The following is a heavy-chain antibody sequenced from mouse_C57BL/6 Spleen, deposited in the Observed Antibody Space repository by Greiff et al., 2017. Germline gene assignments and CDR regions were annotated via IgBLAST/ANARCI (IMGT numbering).Heavy chain of an antibody. CDR3: ARDLYYGYDVDY. Sequence: QVQLQQSGAELVKPGASVKISCKASGYAFSSYWMNWVKQRPGKGLEWIGQIYPGDGDTNYNGKFKGKATLTADKSSSTAYMQLSSLTSEDSAVYFCARDLYYGYDVDYWGQGTTLTVSS. CDR1: GYAFSSYW. CDR2: IYPGDGDT. J-gene: IGHJ2*01. V-gene: IGHV1-80*01. D-gene: IGHD2-2*01.